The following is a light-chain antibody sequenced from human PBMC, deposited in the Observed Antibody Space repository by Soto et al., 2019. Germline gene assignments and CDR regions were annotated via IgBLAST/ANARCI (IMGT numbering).Light chain of an antibody. J-gene: IGKJ4*01. V-gene: IGKV3-20*01. CDR1: QSVSSSY. CDR3: QQYGNSPLT. CDR2: GAS. Sequence: EIVLTQAPGTLSLSPGDRATLSCRASQSVSSSYLAWYQQNPGQAPRLLVYGASTRATGIPNRFSGSGSGTDFTLTISSLQPEDFAVYYCQQYGNSPLTFGGGTKVDIK.